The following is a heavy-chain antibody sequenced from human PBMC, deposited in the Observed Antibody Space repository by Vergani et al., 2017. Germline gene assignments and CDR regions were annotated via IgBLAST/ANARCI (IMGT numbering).Heavy chain of an antibody. CDR2: INPSGGHT. J-gene: IGHJ4*02. D-gene: IGHD3-9*01. CDR1: GYTFSNYY. V-gene: IGHV1-46*03. CDR3: ARGDYGILTGYRY. Sequence: QVQVVQSGAEVKKSGASVKVSCKTSGYTFSNYYMHWVRQAPGQGLEWMGIINPSGGHTNYAQKFQGRVTMTRDTSTSTVYMELSSLRSEDTAIYYCARGDYGILTGYRYSGQRSLVTVSA.